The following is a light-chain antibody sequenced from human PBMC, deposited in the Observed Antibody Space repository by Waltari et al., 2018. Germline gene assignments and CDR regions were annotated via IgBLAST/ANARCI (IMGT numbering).Light chain of an antibody. CDR3: QSYDSSLGVVL. CDR1: RTNLGAGYD. V-gene: IGLV1-40*01. J-gene: IGLJ3*02. CDR2: GNN. Sequence: QSVLTQPPSVSGAPGQRVTISCPGSRTNLGAGYDVHWYQQLPGIAPKLLIFGNNNRPSGVPERFSGSKSDASASLAISGLQAEDEADYYCQSYDSSLGVVLFGGGTKLTVL.